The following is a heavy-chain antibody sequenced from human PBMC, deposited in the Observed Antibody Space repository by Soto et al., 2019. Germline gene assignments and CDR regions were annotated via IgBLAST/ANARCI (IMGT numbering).Heavy chain of an antibody. J-gene: IGHJ4*02. V-gene: IGHV4-59*01. CDR2: VYYTGST. D-gene: IGHD2-15*01. CDR1: GDSISSDY. CDR3: AREARSHYFDY. Sequence: SETLSLTCTVSGDSISSDYWSWIRQPPGKGLEWIGYVYYTGSTNYNPSLKSRVTISVDTSKNQFSLKLNSVTAAGTAVYYCAREARSHYFDYWGQGTLVTVSS.